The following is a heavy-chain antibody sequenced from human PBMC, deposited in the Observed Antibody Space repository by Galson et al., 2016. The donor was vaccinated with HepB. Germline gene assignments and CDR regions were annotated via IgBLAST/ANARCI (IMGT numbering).Heavy chain of an antibody. V-gene: IGHV1-3*01. CDR1: GYTFTKYA. Sequence: SVKVSCKASGYTFTKYAIHWVRQAPGQGLEWMGWINAGNGITKYSQKIQGRVTITRDTSASTAYMELSSLRSEDTAVYYCARVGNDFWSGRLDAFDIWGQGTMVTVSS. CDR2: INAGNGIT. J-gene: IGHJ3*02. D-gene: IGHD3-3*01. CDR3: ARVGNDFWSGRLDAFDI.